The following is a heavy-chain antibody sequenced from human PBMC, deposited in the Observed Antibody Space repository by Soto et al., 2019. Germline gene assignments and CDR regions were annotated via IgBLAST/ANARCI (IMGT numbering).Heavy chain of an antibody. D-gene: IGHD3-22*01. CDR2: ISSSSSTI. Sequence: GGSRSPSCPASGLPSISFSMNWAPQAPGRGREWVSYISSSSSTIYYADSVKGRFTISRDNAKNSLYLQMNSLRDEDTAVYYCARDQYYDSSGYYYAPGFDYWGQGTLVTV. CDR1: GLPSISFS. V-gene: IGHV3-48*02. CDR3: ARDQYYDSSGYYYAPGFDY. J-gene: IGHJ4*02.